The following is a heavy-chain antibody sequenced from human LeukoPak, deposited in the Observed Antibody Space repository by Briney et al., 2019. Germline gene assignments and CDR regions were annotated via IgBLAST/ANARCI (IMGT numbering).Heavy chain of an antibody. CDR3: ARGSF. V-gene: IGHV3-21*01. D-gene: IGHD2-15*01. J-gene: IGHJ4*02. CDR1: GFTVSTYI. Sequence: PGGSLRLSCAASGFTVSTYIMTWVRQAPGKGLEWVSSISTGSSTYYADTVKGRFTISRDNAKNSLYLQMNSLRVEDTAVYYCARGSFWGQGTLVTVSS. CDR2: ISTGSST.